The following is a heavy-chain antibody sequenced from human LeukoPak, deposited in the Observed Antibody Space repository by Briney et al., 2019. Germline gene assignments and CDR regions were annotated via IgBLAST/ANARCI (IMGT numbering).Heavy chain of an antibody. J-gene: IGHJ1*01. Sequence: PGGSLRLSCAASGFTFSSYAMHWVRQAPGKGLEYVSAISSDGGSTYYANSVKGRFTISRDNSKNTLYLQMGSLRGEDMAVYYCARARSSSWFLSGGFQHWGQGTLVTVSS. CDR3: ARARSSSWFLSGGFQH. V-gene: IGHV3-64*01. D-gene: IGHD6-13*01. CDR2: ISSDGGST. CDR1: GFTFSSYA.